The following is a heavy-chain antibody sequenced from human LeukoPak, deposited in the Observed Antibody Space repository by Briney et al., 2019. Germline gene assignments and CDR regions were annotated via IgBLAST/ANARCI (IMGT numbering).Heavy chain of an antibody. V-gene: IGHV4-34*01. J-gene: IGHJ5*02. CDR2: INHSGST. Sequence: PSETLSLTCAVYGGSFSGYYWSWIRQPPGKGLEWIGEINHSGSTNYNPSLKSRVTISVDTSKNQFSLKLSSVTAADTAAYYCAKGLQLGWFDPWGQGTLVTVSS. CDR3: AKGLQLGWFDP. CDR1: GGSFSGYY. D-gene: IGHD5-24*01.